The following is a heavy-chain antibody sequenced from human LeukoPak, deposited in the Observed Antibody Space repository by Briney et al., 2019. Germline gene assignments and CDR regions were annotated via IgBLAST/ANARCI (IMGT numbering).Heavy chain of an antibody. D-gene: IGHD4-17*01. CDR3: ARGSVDYGDYFFVVPDFQH. V-gene: IGHV3-30-3*01. CDR2: ISYDGSNK. J-gene: IGHJ1*01. Sequence: PGRSLRLSCAASGFTFSSYAMHWVRPAPGKGLEWVAVISYDGSNKYYADSVKGRFTISRDNSKNTLYLQMNSLRAEDTAVYYCARGSVDYGDYFFVVPDFQHWGQGTLVTVSS. CDR1: GFTFSSYA.